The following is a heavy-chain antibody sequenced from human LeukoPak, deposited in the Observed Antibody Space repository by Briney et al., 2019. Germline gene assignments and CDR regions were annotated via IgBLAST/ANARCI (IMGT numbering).Heavy chain of an antibody. D-gene: IGHD3-10*01. CDR3: ARDQTYPGSGIYTYFDY. V-gene: IGHV4-39*07. CDR1: GGSISTYAYS. Sequence: SETLSLTCNVSGGSISTYAYSWAWIRQPPGRGLEWIGSLYYGGTTYHNPSFRSRVTISADTSQNQFSLKLTSVTAADTAVYYCARDQTYPGSGIYTYFDYWGQGILVTVSS. CDR2: LYYGGTT. J-gene: IGHJ4*02.